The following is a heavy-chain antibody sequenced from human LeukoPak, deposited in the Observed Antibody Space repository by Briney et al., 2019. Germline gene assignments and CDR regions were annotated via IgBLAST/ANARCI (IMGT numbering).Heavy chain of an antibody. CDR1: GFTFSSYW. V-gene: IGHV3-74*01. CDR3: ARGGTLWFGELFPFDY. D-gene: IGHD3-10*01. J-gene: IGHJ4*02. CDR2: INSDGSST. Sequence: PGGSLRLSCAASGFTFSSYWMHCVRQAPGKGLVWVSRINSDGSSTSYADPVEGRFTISRDNAKNTLYLQMNSLRAEDTAVYYCARGGTLWFGELFPFDYWGQGTLVTVSS.